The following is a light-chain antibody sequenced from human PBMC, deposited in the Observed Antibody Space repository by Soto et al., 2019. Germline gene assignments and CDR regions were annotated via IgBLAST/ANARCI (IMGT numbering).Light chain of an antibody. V-gene: IGKV3-11*01. Sequence: EIGLTQSPGTLSLSPGQRATLSCRASQSVSNNYLAWYQQKPGQAPRLLIYDASNRATGVPARFSGSGSGTDFTLTISSLEPEDFAVYYCQQRSSWPPTFGQGTRLEIK. CDR3: QQRSSWPPT. CDR1: QSVSNNY. J-gene: IGKJ5*01. CDR2: DAS.